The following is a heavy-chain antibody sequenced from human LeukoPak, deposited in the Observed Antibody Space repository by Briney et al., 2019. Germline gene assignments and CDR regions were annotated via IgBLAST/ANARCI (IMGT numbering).Heavy chain of an antibody. V-gene: IGHV4-39*07. CDR1: GGSISSSDYY. D-gene: IGHD2-8*01. CDR3: ARENYCTNGVCWAFDP. Sequence: SETLSLTCTGSGGSISSSDYYWSWIRQPPGKGLEWLVNIYYTGNTSYNPSLKSRMSMSVDTLKNQFSLHLSSVTAADTAVYYCARENYCTNGVCWAFDPWGQGILVTVSS. J-gene: IGHJ5*02. CDR2: IYYTGNT.